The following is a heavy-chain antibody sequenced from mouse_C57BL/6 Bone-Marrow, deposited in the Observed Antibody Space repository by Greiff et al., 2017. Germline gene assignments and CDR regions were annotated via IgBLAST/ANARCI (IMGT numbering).Heavy chain of an antibody. CDR3: AREGDGYGFAY. CDR1: GYTFTSYG. CDR2: IYPRSGNT. D-gene: IGHD2-2*01. V-gene: IGHV1-81*01. J-gene: IGHJ3*01. Sequence: LVESGAELARPGASVKLSCKASGYTFTSYGISWVKQRTGQGLEWIGEIYPRSGNTYYNEKFKGKATLTADKSSSTAYMELRSLTSEDSAVYFCAREGDGYGFAYWGQGTLVTVSA.